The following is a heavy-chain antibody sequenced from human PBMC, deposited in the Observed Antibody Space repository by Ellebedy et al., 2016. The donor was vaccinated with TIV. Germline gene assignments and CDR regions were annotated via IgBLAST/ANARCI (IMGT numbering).Heavy chain of an antibody. V-gene: IGHV4-34*01. Sequence: MPSETLSLTCAVYGGSFSGYYWSWIRQTPGKGLEWIGETNHGGRTNYNPSLKSRVTISVDTSKNQFSLKLSPVTAADTAVYYCARAPRGSGSYSWFDPWGQGTLVTVSS. CDR3: ARAPRGSGSYSWFDP. D-gene: IGHD3-10*01. CDR1: GGSFSGYY. CDR2: TNHGGRT. J-gene: IGHJ5*02.